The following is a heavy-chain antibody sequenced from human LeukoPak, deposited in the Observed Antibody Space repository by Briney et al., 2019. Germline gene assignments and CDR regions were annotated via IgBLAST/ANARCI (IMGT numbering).Heavy chain of an antibody. CDR2: ISSSSSYT. CDR1: GFTFSSYS. D-gene: IGHD3-3*01. Sequence: GGSLRLSCAASGFTFSSYSMNWVRQAPGKGLEWVSSISSSSSYTYYADSVKGRFTISRDNAKNSLYLQMNSLRAEDTAVYYCARTIFGVVIIPYFDYWGQGTLVTVSS. J-gene: IGHJ4*02. V-gene: IGHV3-21*01. CDR3: ARTIFGVVIIPYFDY.